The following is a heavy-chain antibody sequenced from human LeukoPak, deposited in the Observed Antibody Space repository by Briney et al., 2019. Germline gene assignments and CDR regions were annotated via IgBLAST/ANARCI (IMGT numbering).Heavy chain of an antibody. CDR3: ARDARDSSGYYDWFDP. V-gene: IGHV3-21*01. Sequence: GGSLRLSCAASGFTFSSYSMNWVRLAPGKGLEWVSSISSSSSYIYYADSVKGRFTISRDNAKNSLYLQMNSLRAEDTAVYYCARDARDSSGYYDWFDPWGRGTLVTVSS. CDR1: GFTFSSYS. CDR2: ISSSSSYI. J-gene: IGHJ5*02. D-gene: IGHD3-22*01.